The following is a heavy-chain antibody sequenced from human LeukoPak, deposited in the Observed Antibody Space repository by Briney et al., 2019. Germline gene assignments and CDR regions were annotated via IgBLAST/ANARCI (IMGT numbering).Heavy chain of an antibody. CDR2: ISAYNGNT. CDR3: AREGKIDYYDSSGYYSDY. D-gene: IGHD3-22*01. V-gene: IGHV1-18*01. J-gene: IGHJ4*02. CDR1: GYTFTSYG. Sequence: ASVKVSCKASGYTFTSYGISWVRQAPGQGLEWMGWISAYNGNTNYAQKLQGRVTMTTDTSTSTAYMELRSLRSDDTAVYYCAREGKIDYYDSSGYYSDYWGQGTLVTVSS.